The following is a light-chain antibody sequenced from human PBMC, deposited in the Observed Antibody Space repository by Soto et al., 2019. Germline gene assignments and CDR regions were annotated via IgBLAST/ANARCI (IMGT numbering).Light chain of an antibody. CDR3: QQYDNIILS. CDR1: QYGGNY. Sequence: IRLTQSPTSLIASFGDRVTITCQASQYGGNYLNWYQQKPGEPPRLLISGGSNLEPGVPARFSRWGSGADFTFCISDLQPEDVATCFCQQYDNIILSFGGGTKVEI. CDR2: GGS. J-gene: IGKJ4*01. V-gene: IGKV1-33*01.